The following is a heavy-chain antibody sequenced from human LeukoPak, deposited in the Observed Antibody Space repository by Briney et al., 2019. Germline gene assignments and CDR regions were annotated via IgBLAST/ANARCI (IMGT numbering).Heavy chain of an antibody. V-gene: IGHV5-51*01. D-gene: IGHD2-15*01. CDR2: IYPGDSDT. CDR3: AVLGYCSGGSCAPHYYYYYGMDV. J-gene: IGHJ6*02. Sequence: GESLKISCKGSGYSFTSYWIGWVRQMPGKGLEWMGIIYPGDSDTRYSPSFQGQVTISADKSISTAYLQWSSLKASDTAMYYCAVLGYCSGGSCAPHYYYYYGMDVWGQGTTVTVSS. CDR1: GYSFTSYW.